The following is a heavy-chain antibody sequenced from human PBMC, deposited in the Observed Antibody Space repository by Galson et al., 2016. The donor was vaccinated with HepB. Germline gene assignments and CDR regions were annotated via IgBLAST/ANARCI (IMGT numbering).Heavy chain of an antibody. V-gene: IGHV3-23*01. D-gene: IGHD3-16*01. CDR1: GFRFSSYA. CDR2: ISHSGGST. J-gene: IGHJ6*02. Sequence: SLRLSCAASGFRFSSYAMSWVRQAPGKGLEWVSTISHSGGSTYYADSVKGRFTISRDNSKKTLLLQMRGLRAEDTAVYYCAKMITLSYYYYFGMDVWGQGTTVTVSS. CDR3: AKMITLSYYYYFGMDV.